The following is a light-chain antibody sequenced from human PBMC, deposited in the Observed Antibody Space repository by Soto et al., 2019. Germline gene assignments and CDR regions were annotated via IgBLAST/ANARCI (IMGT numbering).Light chain of an antibody. CDR1: SSDVGAYKY. V-gene: IGLV2-14*01. Sequence: QSALTQPASVSGSPGQSITISCTGSSSDVGAYKYVSWFQQHPGKAPKLIIYEVSNRPSGVSDRFSGSKSGNTASLTISGLQAEDVADYHCSSYTTTTAWVFGGGTKLTVL. CDR2: EVS. CDR3: SSYTTTTAWV. J-gene: IGLJ3*02.